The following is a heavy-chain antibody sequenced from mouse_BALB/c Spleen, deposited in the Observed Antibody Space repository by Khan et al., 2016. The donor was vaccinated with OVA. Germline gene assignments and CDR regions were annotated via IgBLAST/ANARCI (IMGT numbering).Heavy chain of an antibody. Sequence: EVQLQESGPGLVKPSQSLSLTCTVTGYSITSGYAWNWIRQFPGNKLEWMGYISSTGITSSNPSLKSRISITRDTSKNQFFLQLRSVTSEDTATYYRAIENCYGYYFDYWGRGTTLTVSS. CDR3: AIENCYGYYFDY. D-gene: IGHD1-1*01. CDR2: ISSTGIT. J-gene: IGHJ2*01. CDR1: GYSITSGYA. V-gene: IGHV3-2*02.